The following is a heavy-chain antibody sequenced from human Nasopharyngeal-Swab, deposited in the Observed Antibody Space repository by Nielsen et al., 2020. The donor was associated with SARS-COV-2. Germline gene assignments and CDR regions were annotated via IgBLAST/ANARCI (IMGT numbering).Heavy chain of an antibody. CDR1: AFTFSSYS. V-gene: IGHV3-21*01. Sequence: GESLKISCAASAFTFSSYSMNWVRQAPGKGLEWVSSISSSSSYIYYADSVKGRFTISRDNAKNSLYLQMNSLRAEDTAVYYCVSPGWFDPWGQGTLVTVSS. J-gene: IGHJ5*02. CDR3: VSPGWFDP. CDR2: ISSSSSYI.